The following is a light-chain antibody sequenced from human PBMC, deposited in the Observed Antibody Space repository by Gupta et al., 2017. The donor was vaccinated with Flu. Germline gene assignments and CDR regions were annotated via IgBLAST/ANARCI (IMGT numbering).Light chain of an antibody. J-gene: IGLJ2*01. CDR2: VGTCGFVG. Sequence: CTLSSGYSNYKVGGYHHRPGNGPRSVMRVGTCGFVGSKGDGIPARFSVLGSGVNRSLTIKNIQEEDEGDYYCWADHDSGSNFVVFGGGTKLTVL. CDR3: WADHDSGSNFVV. V-gene: IGLV9-49*01. CDR1: SGYSNYK.